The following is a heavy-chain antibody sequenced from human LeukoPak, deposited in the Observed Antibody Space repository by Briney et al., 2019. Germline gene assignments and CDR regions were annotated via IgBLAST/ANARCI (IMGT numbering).Heavy chain of an antibody. CDR3: ARDSRVYSGSYRENAFDI. Sequence: GGSLRLSCATSGFSFSSYAMSWVRQAPGKGLEWVSGINWNGGSTGYADSVKGRFTISRDNAKNSLYLQMNSLRAEDTALYYCARDSRVYSGSYRENAFDIWGQGTMVTVSS. J-gene: IGHJ3*02. V-gene: IGHV3-20*04. CDR1: GFSFSSYA. D-gene: IGHD1-26*01. CDR2: INWNGGST.